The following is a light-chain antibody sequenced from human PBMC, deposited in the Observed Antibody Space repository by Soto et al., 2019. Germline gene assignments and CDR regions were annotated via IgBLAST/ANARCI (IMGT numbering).Light chain of an antibody. CDR1: SSNIGTTT. Sequence: QSVLTQPPSASGTPGQRVTISCSGSSSNIGTTTVSWYQHLPGTAPKLLSYNNNQRPSGVPDRFSGSKSGTSASLAIGGLQSEDEFDYYCAAWDDIVSGHVGFGTGTKVTVL. J-gene: IGLJ1*01. V-gene: IGLV1-44*01. CDR2: NNN. CDR3: AAWDDIVSGHVG.